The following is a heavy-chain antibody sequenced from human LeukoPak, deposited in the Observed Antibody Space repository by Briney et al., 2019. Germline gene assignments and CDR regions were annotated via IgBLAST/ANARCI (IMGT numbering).Heavy chain of an antibody. D-gene: IGHD5-18*01. CDR1: GFTFSSYA. J-gene: IGHJ6*02. CDR3: AKDVGYSYGYGSYGMDV. Sequence: GGSLRLSCAASGFTFSSYAMSWVRQAPGKGLEWVSAISGSGGSTYYADSVKGRFTISRGNSKNTLYLQMNSLRAEDTAVYYCAKDVGYSYGYGSYGMDVWGQGTTVTVSS. CDR2: ISGSGGST. V-gene: IGHV3-23*01.